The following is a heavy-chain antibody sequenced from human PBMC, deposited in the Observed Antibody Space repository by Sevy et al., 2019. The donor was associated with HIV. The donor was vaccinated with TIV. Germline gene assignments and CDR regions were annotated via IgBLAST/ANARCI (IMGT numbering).Heavy chain of an antibody. CDR2: ISAYNGNT. D-gene: IGHD3-22*01. CDR1: GYTFTSYG. V-gene: IGHV1-18*01. Sequence: ASVKVSCKASGYTFTSYGISWVRQAPGQGLEWMGWISAYNGNTNYAQKLQGRVTMTTDTSTSTAYMELRSLRSDDTAVYYWAREGGPYYYDSSGYEDDFDYWGQGTLVTVSS. CDR3: AREGGPYYYDSSGYEDDFDY. J-gene: IGHJ4*02.